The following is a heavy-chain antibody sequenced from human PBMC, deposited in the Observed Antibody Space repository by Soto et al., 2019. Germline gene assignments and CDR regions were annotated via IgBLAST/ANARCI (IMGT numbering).Heavy chain of an antibody. CDR3: ARENYYDSSGYYRTYYYYGMDV. CDR1: GFTFSSYG. CDR2: IWYDGSNK. J-gene: IGHJ6*02. V-gene: IGHV3-33*01. Sequence: GGSLRLSCAASGFTFSSYGMHWVRQAPGKGLEWVAVIWYDGSNKYYADSVKGRFTISRDNSKNTLYLQMNSLRAEDTAVYYCARENYYDSSGYYRTYYYYGMDVWGQGTTVTVSS. D-gene: IGHD3-22*01.